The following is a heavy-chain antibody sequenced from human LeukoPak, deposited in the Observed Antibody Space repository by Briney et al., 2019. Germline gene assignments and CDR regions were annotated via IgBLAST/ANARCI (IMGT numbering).Heavy chain of an antibody. CDR1: GYTFTSYG. J-gene: IGHJ4*02. CDR3: ARERIAAAGTRGDY. D-gene: IGHD6-13*01. CDR2: ISAYNGNT. Sequence: ASVKVSCKASGYTFTSYGISWVRQAPGQGREWMGWISAYNGNTNYAQKLQGRVTMTTDASTSTAYMELRSLRSDDTAVYYCARERIAAAGTRGDYWGQGTLVTVSS. V-gene: IGHV1-18*01.